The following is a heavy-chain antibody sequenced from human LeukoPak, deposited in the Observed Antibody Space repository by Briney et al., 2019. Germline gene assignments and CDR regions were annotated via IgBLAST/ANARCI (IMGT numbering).Heavy chain of an antibody. Sequence: GGSLRLSCAASGFTFSSYSMNWVRQAPGKGLEWVSSISSSSSYIYYADSAKGRFTISRDNAKNSLYLQMNSLRAEDTAVYYCARAYSGYDRGDYWGQGTLVTVSS. J-gene: IGHJ4*02. CDR3: ARAYSGYDRGDY. CDR2: ISSSSSYI. CDR1: GFTFSSYS. V-gene: IGHV3-21*01. D-gene: IGHD5-12*01.